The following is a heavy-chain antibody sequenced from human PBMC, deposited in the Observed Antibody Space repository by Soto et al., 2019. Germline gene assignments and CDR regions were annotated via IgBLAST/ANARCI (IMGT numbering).Heavy chain of an antibody. J-gene: IGHJ4*02. Sequence: GASVKVSCKASGYTFTGYYMHWVRQAPGQGLEWMGWINPNSGGTNYAQKFQGRVTMTRDTSISTAYMELSRLRSDDTAVYYCAGDSLYCSGGSCYPFFDYWGQGTLVTVSS. V-gene: IGHV1-2*02. D-gene: IGHD2-15*01. CDR2: INPNSGGT. CDR3: AGDSLYCSGGSCYPFFDY. CDR1: GYTFTGYY.